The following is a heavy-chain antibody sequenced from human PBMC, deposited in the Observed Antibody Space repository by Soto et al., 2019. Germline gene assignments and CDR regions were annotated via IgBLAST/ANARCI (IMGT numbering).Heavy chain of an antibody. CDR2: INASGGRT. V-gene: IGHV3-23*01. CDR1: GFTFNNYA. J-gene: IGHJ5*01. D-gene: IGHD4-17*01. CDR3: AKDTRYADYVRWFDS. Sequence: EVHLLESGGGLVQPGGSLRLSCTASGFTFNNYAMTWVRQAPGRGLEGVSGINASGGRTYYADSVKGRFTISRDNSKSTLYLQMNSLRADDTAVYYCAKDTRYADYVRWFDSWGQGTLVTVSS.